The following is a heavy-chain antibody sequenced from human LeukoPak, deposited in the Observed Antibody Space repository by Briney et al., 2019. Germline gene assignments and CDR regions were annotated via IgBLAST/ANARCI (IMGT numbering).Heavy chain of an antibody. CDR2: ISSSSSYI. Sequence: GGSLRLSCAASGFTFSSYSMNWVRQAPGKGLEWVSSISSSSSYIYYADSVKGRFTISRDNAKNSLYLQMNSLRAEDTAVYYCARDQGVAGWLSAWGQGTLVTVSS. CDR1: GFTFSSYS. CDR3: ARDQGVAGWLSA. V-gene: IGHV3-21*01. J-gene: IGHJ4*02. D-gene: IGHD3-22*01.